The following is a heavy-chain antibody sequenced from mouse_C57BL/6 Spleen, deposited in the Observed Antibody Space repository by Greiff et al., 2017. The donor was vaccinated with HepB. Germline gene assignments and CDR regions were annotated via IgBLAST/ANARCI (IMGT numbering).Heavy chain of an antibody. CDR2: IDPSDSYT. CDR3: ARTEVYFDY. Sequence: VQLQQPGAELVKPGASVKLSCKASGYTFTSYWMQWVKQRPGQGLEWIGEIDPSDSYTNYNQKFKGKATLTVDTSSSKAYMQLSSLTSEDSAVYYCARTEVYFDYWGQGTTLTVSS. V-gene: IGHV1-50*01. CDR1: GYTFTSYW. J-gene: IGHJ2*01.